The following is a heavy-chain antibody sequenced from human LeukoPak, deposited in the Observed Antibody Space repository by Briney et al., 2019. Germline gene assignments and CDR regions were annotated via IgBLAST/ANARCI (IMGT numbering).Heavy chain of an antibody. CDR3: ARGYFDY. Sequence: PSETLSLTCTVSGGSTSSYYWSWIRQPPGKGLEWIGYIYYSGSPNYNPSLKSRVTISVDTSKNQFSLKLSSVTAADTAVYYCARGYFDYWGQGTLVTVSS. J-gene: IGHJ4*02. CDR2: IYYSGSP. CDR1: GGSTSSYY. V-gene: IGHV4-59*01.